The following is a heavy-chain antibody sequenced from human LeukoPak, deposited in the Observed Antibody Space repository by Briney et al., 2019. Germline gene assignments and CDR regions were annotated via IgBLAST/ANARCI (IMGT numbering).Heavy chain of an antibody. D-gene: IGHD6-19*01. J-gene: IGHJ4*02. CDR2: IYPGDSDT. CDR1: GYSFTSYW. V-gene: IGHV5-51*01. CDR3: ARVRGDSSGCMDY. Sequence: GGPLKISFQGSGYSFTSYWIGWGRPMPGKGLEGMGIIYPGDSDTRYSPSFQGQVTISADKSISTAYLQWSSLKASDTAMYYCARVRGDSSGCMDYWGQGTLVTVSS.